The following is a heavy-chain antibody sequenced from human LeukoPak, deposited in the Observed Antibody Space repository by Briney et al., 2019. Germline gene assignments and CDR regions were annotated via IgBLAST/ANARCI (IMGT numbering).Heavy chain of an antibody. Sequence: RASVKVSCKTSGYSFTDYYIHWVRQAPGQGLEWMGWINPKSGHTSSARKFQDRVTMTRDPSISTVYMDMAWLTSDDTAIYFCARADFVDAGPYLIGPWGQGTLVTVSS. J-gene: IGHJ5*02. V-gene: IGHV1-2*02. CDR2: INPKSGHT. CDR1: GYSFTDYY. D-gene: IGHD3-3*01. CDR3: ARADFVDAGPYLIGP.